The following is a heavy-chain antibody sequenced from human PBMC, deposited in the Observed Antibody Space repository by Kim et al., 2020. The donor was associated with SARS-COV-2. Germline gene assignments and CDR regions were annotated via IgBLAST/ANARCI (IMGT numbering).Heavy chain of an antibody. CDR2: ISSSGTTI. CDR1: GIHFTRNG. J-gene: IGHJ6*02. D-gene: IGHD3-16*01. CDR3: SRALRGTLLLDEYGMDV. Sequence: GGSLRLSCAASGIHFTRNGMNWVRRAPGKGLEWLSYISSSGTTIYYADSVKGRFTISRDNAENSLYLQMANLRAEDTAVYYCSRALRGTLLLDEYGMDVWGQGTTVTVSS. V-gene: IGHV3-48*04.